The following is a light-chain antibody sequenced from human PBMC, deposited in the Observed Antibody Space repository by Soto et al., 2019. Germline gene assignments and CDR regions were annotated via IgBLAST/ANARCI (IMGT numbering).Light chain of an antibody. CDR2: AAS. CDR3: QQIHSTSSYT. V-gene: IGKV1-39*01. J-gene: IGKJ2*01. Sequence: DIQMTQSPSPLSASVGDRVTITCRASQNIRNYLNWYQQRPGKTPNLLVYAASNLRGGVPSRFSGSGSGTVFTLTINSLQPEDFATYYCQQIHSTSSYTFGQGTKVDIK. CDR1: QNIRNY.